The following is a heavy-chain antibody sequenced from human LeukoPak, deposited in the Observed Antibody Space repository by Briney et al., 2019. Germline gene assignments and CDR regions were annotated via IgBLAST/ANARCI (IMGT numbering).Heavy chain of an antibody. V-gene: IGHV3-23*01. J-gene: IGHJ4*02. Sequence: GGTLRLSCAASGFTFSNHGMNWVRQAPGKGLEWVSGISPSGDITYYADSVKGRFTISRDNSKNTLYLEVISMTAEDTAVYYCAKDDAWLRFGEWSQGTLVTVSS. D-gene: IGHD3-10*01. CDR3: AKDDAWLRFGE. CDR1: GFTFSNHG. CDR2: ISPSGDIT.